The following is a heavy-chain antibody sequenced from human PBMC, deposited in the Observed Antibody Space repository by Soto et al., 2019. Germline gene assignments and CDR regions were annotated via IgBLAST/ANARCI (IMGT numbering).Heavy chain of an antibody. V-gene: IGHV4-30-2*01. J-gene: IGHJ4*02. Sequence: QLQLQESGSGLVKPSQTLSLTCAVSGGSISSGGYSWSWIRQPPGKGLEWIGYMYHSGSTYYNPSLKSRVTISVDRSKNQFSLKLSSVTAADAAVYYCATGKERIVGEFDYWGQGTLVTVSS. CDR3: ATGKERIVGEFDY. CDR1: GGSISSGGYS. D-gene: IGHD2-21*01. CDR2: MYHSGST.